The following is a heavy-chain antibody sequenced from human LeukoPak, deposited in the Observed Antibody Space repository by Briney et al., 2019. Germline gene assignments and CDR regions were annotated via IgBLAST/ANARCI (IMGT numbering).Heavy chain of an antibody. V-gene: IGHV3-23*01. CDR1: GFTFSSYA. D-gene: IGHD3-3*01. J-gene: IGHJ3*02. CDR3: AKALNPQYYDFWSGYYDSDAFDI. Sequence: GGTLRLSCAASGFTFSSYAMSWVRQAPGKGLEWVSAISGSGGSTYYADSVKGRFTISRDNSKNTLYLQMNSLRAEDTAVYYCAKALNPQYYDFWSGYYDSDAFDIWGQGTMVTVS. CDR2: ISGSGGST.